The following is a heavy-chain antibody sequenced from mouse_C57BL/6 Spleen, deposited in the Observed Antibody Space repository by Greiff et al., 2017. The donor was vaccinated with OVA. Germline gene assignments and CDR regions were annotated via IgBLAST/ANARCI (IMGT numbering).Heavy chain of an antibody. CDR3: ARMGYDDYDESYFDC. CDR1: GYTFTSYW. D-gene: IGHD2-4*01. CDR2: IYPGSGST. V-gene: IGHV1-55*01. J-gene: IGHJ2*01. Sequence: QVQLQQSGAELVKPGASVKMSCTASGYTFTSYWITWVKQRPAQGLVWIGDIYPGSGSTNYNEKFKSKATLTVDTSSSTAYMQLSSQTSEDSAVYNYARMGYDDYDESYFDCGGQGTTLTVSS.